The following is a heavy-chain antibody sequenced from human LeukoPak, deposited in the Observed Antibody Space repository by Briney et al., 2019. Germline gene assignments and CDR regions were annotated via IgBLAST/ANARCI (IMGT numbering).Heavy chain of an antibody. CDR3: VKSFGYNGNFYFDY. V-gene: IGHV3-23*01. CDR1: GLTFSSYA. CDR2: ISGSGGST. D-gene: IGHD5-24*01. Sequence: GGSLRLSCAASGLTFSSYAMSWVRQAPGKGLEWVSAISGSGGSTYYADSVKGRFTISRDNSKSTLYLQMNSLRAEDTAIYYCVKSFGYNGNFYFDYWGQGTLITVSS. J-gene: IGHJ4*02.